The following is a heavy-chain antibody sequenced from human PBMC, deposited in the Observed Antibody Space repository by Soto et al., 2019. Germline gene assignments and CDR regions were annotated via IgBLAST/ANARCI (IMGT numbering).Heavy chain of an antibody. CDR3: ARVPDV. J-gene: IGHJ6*02. Sequence: QLQLQESGSGLVKPSQTLSLTGAVYGGAISSGGYSLSWTRQPPGKGLEWIGYIYHSGSTYYNPSLKSRVTISVDRSTNQFSLKLSSVTAADTAVYYCARVPDVWGQGTTVTVSS. CDR2: IYHSGST. CDR1: GGAISSGGYS. V-gene: IGHV4-30-2*01.